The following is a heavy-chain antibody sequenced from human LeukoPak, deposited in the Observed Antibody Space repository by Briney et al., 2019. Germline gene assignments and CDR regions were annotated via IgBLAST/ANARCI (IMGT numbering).Heavy chain of an antibody. V-gene: IGHV3-53*01. Sequence: PGGSLRLSCAASGFTVSSNYMGWVRQAPGKGLEWVSVFYSSGNTYYADSVKGRFTISRDNSKNTLYLQMNNLRAEDTAVYYCARGRSPNWFDPWGQGTLVTVSS. J-gene: IGHJ5*02. CDR1: GFTVSSNY. CDR2: FYSSGNT. CDR3: ARGRSPNWFDP.